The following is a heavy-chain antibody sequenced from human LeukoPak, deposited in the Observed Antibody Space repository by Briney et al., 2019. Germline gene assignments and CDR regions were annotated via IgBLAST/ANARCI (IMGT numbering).Heavy chain of an antibody. CDR1: GYTFTGYH. Sequence: GASVKVSCTSSGYTFTGYHMHWVRQAPGQGLEWMGCINSNSGGTNYAQKFQGRVTMTRDKSISSAYMELSSLRSDDTAVYYCARDDSESPLNALDIWGQGTMVTVSS. CDR2: INSNSGGT. J-gene: IGHJ3*02. D-gene: IGHD4-11*01. CDR3: ARDDSESPLNALDI. V-gene: IGHV1-2*02.